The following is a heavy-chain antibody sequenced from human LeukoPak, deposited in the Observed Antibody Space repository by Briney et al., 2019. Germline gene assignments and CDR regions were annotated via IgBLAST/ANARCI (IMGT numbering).Heavy chain of an antibody. V-gene: IGHV4-59*01. Sequence: SETLSLTCTASGGSISSYYWSWIRQPPGKGLEWIGYIYYSGSTTYNPSLKSRVTISGEASMNQFSLKLSSVTAADTAVYYCARTVPSPRRGGSYFLDYWGQGTLVTVSS. CDR1: GGSISSYY. CDR3: ARTVPSPRRGGSYFLDY. J-gene: IGHJ4*02. CDR2: IYYSGST. D-gene: IGHD1-26*01.